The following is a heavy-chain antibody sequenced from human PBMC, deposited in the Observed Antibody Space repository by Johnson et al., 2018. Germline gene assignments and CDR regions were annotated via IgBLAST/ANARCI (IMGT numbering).Heavy chain of an antibody. Sequence: QVQLQESGPGLVKPSQTLSLTCTVSGGSISSGSYYWSWIRQPAGKGLEWIGRIYNSGRTNYNPSLKSRVTISIEMSKNQFSLKLSSVTAADTAVYYCARLNREYYYEQSDAFDIWGQGTMVTVSS. CDR2: IYNSGRT. V-gene: IGHV4-61*02. J-gene: IGHJ3*02. CDR1: GGSISSGSYY. CDR3: ARLNREYYYEQSDAFDI. D-gene: IGHD3-22*01.